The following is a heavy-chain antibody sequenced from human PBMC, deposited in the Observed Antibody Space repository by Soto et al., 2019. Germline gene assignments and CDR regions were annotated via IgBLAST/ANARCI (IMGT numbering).Heavy chain of an antibody. Sequence: GGSLRLSCAASGFTFSSYGMSWVRQAPGKGMEWVANIKQDGSEKYYVDSVKGRFTICRDNGKNSLYLQMNSLRAEVTAVYYCARWDNYFQFDYWRQGTLVTVSS. CDR1: GFTFSSYG. V-gene: IGHV3-7*01. J-gene: IGHJ4*02. CDR2: IKQDGSEK. D-gene: IGHD4-4*01. CDR3: ARWDNYFQFDY.